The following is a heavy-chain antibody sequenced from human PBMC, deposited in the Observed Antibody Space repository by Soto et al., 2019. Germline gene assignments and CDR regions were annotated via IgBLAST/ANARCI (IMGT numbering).Heavy chain of an antibody. D-gene: IGHD3-9*01. V-gene: IGHV1-2*02. CDR2: ISPNSGGT. CDR3: ARALYDILTGYHY. Sequence: QVQLVQSGAEVKKPGASVKVSCKASGYTFTDYYIHWVRQAPGQGLAWMGWISPNSGGTTYAQKFQGRVTMTRDTSISTAYMEVSRLRSDDTAIYYCARALYDILTGYHYWGHGTLVTVSS. J-gene: IGHJ4*01. CDR1: GYTFTDYY.